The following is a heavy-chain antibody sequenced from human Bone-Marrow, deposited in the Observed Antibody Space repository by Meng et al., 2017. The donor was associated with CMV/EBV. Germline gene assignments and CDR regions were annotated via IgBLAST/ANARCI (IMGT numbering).Heavy chain of an antibody. V-gene: IGHV1-46*01. CDR2: INPSGGST. Sequence: ASVKVSCKASGYTFTGYYMHWVRQAPGQGLEWMGIINPSGGSTSYAQKFQGRVTMTRDTSTSTVYMELSSLRSEDTAVYYCARDYGGNSQAYPVGAFDIWGQGTMVTVSS. CDR3: ARDYGGNSQAYPVGAFDI. J-gene: IGHJ3*02. D-gene: IGHD4-23*01. CDR1: GYTFTGYY.